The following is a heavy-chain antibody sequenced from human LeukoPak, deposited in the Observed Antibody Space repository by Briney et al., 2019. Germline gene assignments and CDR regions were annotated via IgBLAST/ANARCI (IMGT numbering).Heavy chain of an antibody. D-gene: IGHD5-18*01. Sequence: ASVKVSCKPSGDSFNRFAVNWVRQAPGQGLEWMGRIMPTLGITNYAKEFQARVTITADISPSAAYMELKSLTSLDTAVYYCARGHTDSIHYWGQGTQVTVSS. V-gene: IGHV1-69*04. J-gene: IGHJ4*02. CDR1: GDSFNRFA. CDR3: ARGHTDSIHY. CDR2: IMPTLGIT.